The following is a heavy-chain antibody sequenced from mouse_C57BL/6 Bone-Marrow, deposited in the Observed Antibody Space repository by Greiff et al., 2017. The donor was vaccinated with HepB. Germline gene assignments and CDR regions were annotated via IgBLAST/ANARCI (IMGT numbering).Heavy chain of an antibody. CDR3: ARKVITTVAMDY. V-gene: IGHV1-82*01. D-gene: IGHD1-1*01. CDR2: IYPGDGDT. Sequence: VQLVESGPELVKPGASVKISCKASGYAFSSSWMNWVKQRPGKGLEWIGRIYPGDGDTNYNGKFKGKATLTADKSSSTAYMQLSSLTSEDSAVSFCARKVITTVAMDYWGQGTSVTVSS. J-gene: IGHJ4*01. CDR1: GYAFSSSW.